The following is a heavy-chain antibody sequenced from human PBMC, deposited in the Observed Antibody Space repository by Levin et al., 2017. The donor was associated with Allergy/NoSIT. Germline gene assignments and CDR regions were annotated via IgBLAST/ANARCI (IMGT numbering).Heavy chain of an antibody. CDR3: ARMGDTAMVDPFDY. D-gene: IGHD5-18*01. J-gene: IGHJ4*02. V-gene: IGHV4-59*01. Sequence: SQTLSLTCTVSGDSISNYYWSWLRPPPGKGLEWMGYIYYSGNTNYNPSLKSRVTISIDTSKSQFSLKLRSVTAADTAVYYCARMGDTAMVDPFDYWGQGTLVTVSS. CDR2: IYYSGNT. CDR1: GDSISNYY.